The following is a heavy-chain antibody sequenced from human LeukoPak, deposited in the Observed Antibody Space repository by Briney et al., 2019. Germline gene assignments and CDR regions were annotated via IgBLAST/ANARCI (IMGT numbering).Heavy chain of an antibody. CDR2: INHSGST. CDR3: ARGGPHGDYVGDY. D-gene: IGHD4-17*01. J-gene: IGHJ4*02. CDR1: GGSFSGYY. Sequence: SETLSLTCAVYGGSFSGYYWSWIRQPPGKGLEWIGEINHSGSTNYNPSLKSRVTISVDTSKNQFSLKLSSVTAADTAVYYCARGGPHGDYVGDYWGQGTLVTVSS. V-gene: IGHV4-34*01.